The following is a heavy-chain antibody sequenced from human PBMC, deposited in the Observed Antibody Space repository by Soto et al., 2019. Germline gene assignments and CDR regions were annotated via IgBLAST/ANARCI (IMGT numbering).Heavy chain of an antibody. Sequence: PGGFLRLSGAASGFSFSGYAMSWVGQAPGKRLEWVSAISGSAGSTHYADSVKGRFTISRDNSKNTLYLQMNSLRAEDTAVYYCAVHSSSWYVGDNWFDPWGQGTLVTVSS. D-gene: IGHD6-13*01. CDR2: ISGSAGST. V-gene: IGHV3-23*01. J-gene: IGHJ5*02. CDR3: AVHSSSWYVGDNWFDP. CDR1: GFSFSGYA.